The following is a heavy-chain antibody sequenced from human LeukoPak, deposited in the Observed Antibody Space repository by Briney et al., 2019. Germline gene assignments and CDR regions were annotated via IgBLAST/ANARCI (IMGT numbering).Heavy chain of an antibody. D-gene: IGHD1-26*01. CDR3: ARDGRGSYPIYYFDY. CDR1: GFTFYSYA. J-gene: IGHJ4*02. Sequence: GGPLRLPCTASGFTFYSYAMLWVPQAPGEALEYVLSIGSNGDRTYYAISVKARFTISRDISKNTLSLHKGTVSAVDVCVYYCARDGRGSYPIYYFDYWAQGTVVTVSS. CDR2: IGSNGDRT. V-gene: IGHV3-64*01.